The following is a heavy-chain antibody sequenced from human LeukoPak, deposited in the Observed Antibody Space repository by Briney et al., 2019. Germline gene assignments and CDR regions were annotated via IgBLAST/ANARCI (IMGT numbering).Heavy chain of an antibody. CDR3: TRDTFGVRDS. J-gene: IGHJ4*02. Sequence: GGSLRLSCGASGYSFSAYWMHWVRQGPGKGLVWVSRINEDGSSTSYAESVRGRFTISRDNARNTLYLQMNSLRAEDAAVYYCTRDTFGVRDSWGQGTLVTVSS. CDR1: GYSFSAYW. V-gene: IGHV3-74*01. D-gene: IGHD3-10*01. CDR2: INEDGSST.